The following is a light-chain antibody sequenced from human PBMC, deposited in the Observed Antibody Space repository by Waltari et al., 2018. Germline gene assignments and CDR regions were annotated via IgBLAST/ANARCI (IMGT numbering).Light chain of an antibody. V-gene: IGLV1-47*01. CDR3: AAWDDSLSGFYV. CDR2: RNN. CDR1: SPNIGSNY. Sequence: QSVLTQPPSASGTPGQRVTISCSGSSPNIGSNYVYWYQQLPGTAPKPPIYRNNKRPSGVPDRFSGSRSGTSASRAISGLRSEDEADYYCAAWDDSLSGFYVFGTGTKVTVL. J-gene: IGLJ1*01.